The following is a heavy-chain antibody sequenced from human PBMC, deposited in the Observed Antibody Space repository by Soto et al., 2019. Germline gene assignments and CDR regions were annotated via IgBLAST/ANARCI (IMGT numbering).Heavy chain of an antibody. J-gene: IGHJ3*02. CDR3: ARTDQNDAFDI. CDR1: GYTFTGYY. Sequence: ASVKVSCKASGYTFTGYYMHWVRQAPGQGPEWMGWINPNSGGTNYAQKFQGWVTMTRDTSISTAYMELSRLRSDDTAVYYCARTDQNDAFDIWGQGTMVTVSS. V-gene: IGHV1-2*04. CDR2: INPNSGGT. D-gene: IGHD2-2*01.